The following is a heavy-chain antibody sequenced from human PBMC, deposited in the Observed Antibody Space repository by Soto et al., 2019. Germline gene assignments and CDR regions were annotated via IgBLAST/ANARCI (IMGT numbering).Heavy chain of an antibody. V-gene: IGHV3-74*03. CDR3: ARAQVDY. J-gene: IGHJ4*02. CDR1: GFTFSSYD. CDR2: MTSDGRTV. Sequence: PGGSLRLSCAASGFTFSSYDMSWVRQAPGKGLEWVSRMTSDGRTVQYADSVKGRFTVSRDNAKNTLYLQMNSLRAEDTAVYYCARAQVDYWGPGTLVTVSS.